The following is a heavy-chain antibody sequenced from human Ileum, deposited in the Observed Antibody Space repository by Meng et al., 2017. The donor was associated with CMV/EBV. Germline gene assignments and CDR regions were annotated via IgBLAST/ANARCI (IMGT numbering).Heavy chain of an antibody. CDR3: ARGDVDTAMAQGY. V-gene: IGHV1-18*01. CDR1: GYTIGSQD. D-gene: IGHD5-18*01. J-gene: IGHJ4*02. Sequence: LVQWEAGVKSFGADMKVSCHASGYTIGSQDFTWVRQAPGQGLEWMGWINSYNGDTNYAQKFQGRVTMTRDTSTTTVHMELSSLRSEDTAVYYCARGDVDTAMAQGYWGQGTLVTVSS. CDR2: INSYNGDT.